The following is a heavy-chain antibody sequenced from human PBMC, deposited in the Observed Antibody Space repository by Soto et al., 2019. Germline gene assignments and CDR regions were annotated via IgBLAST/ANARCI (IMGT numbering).Heavy chain of an antibody. CDR1: GFTFSSYA. CDR3: AKSPYPRLFDY. D-gene: IGHD2-21*01. Sequence: GGSLRLSSAASGFTFSSYAMRWVRQAPGKGLEWVSAISGSGGSTYYADSVKGRFTISRDNSKNTLYLQMNSLRAEDTAVYYCAKSPYPRLFDYWGQGNLVPVSS. V-gene: IGHV3-23*01. J-gene: IGHJ4*02. CDR2: ISGSGGST.